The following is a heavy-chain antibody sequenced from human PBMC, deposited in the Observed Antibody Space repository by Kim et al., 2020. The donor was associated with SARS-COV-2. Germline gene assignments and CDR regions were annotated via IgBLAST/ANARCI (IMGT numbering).Heavy chain of an antibody. Sequence: LKSRVTISVDTSKNQFSLKLSSVTAADTAVYYCAREEMVRGVIITRSPDYWGQGTLVTVSS. J-gene: IGHJ4*02. D-gene: IGHD3-10*01. V-gene: IGHV4-39*07. CDR3: AREEMVRGVIITRSPDY.